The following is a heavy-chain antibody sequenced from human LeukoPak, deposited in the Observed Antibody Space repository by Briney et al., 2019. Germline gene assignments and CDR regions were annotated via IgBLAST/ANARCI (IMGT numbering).Heavy chain of an antibody. CDR3: ASSPCGGDCWDFDY. CDR2: ISSSSSYI. Sequence: GGSLRLSCAASGFTFSSYSMNWVRQAPGKGLEWVSSISSSSSYIYYADSVRGRFTISRDNARNSLYLQMNSLRAEDTAVYYCASSPCGGDCWDFDYWGQGTLVTVSS. CDR1: GFTFSSYS. J-gene: IGHJ4*02. V-gene: IGHV3-21*01. D-gene: IGHD2-21*02.